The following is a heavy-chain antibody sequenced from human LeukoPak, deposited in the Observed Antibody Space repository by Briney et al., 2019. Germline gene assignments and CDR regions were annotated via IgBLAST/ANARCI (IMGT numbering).Heavy chain of an antibody. V-gene: IGHV1-8*01. Sequence: ASVKVSCKASGYTFTSYDINWVRQATGQGLEWMGWMNPNSGNTGYAQKFQGRVTMTRNTSISTAYMEPSSLRSEDTAVYYCAREDFTMVRGVISWFDPWGQGTLVTVSS. CDR3: AREDFTMVRGVISWFDP. J-gene: IGHJ5*02. CDR1: GYTFTSYD. D-gene: IGHD3-10*01. CDR2: MNPNSGNT.